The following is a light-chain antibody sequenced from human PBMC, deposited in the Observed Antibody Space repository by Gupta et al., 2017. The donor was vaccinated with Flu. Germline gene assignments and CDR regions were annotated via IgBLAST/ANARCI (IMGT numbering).Light chain of an antibody. CDR2: DDK. CDR3: QVWDGSRDPILV. CDR1: SIGSKS. V-gene: IGLV3-21*02. Sequence: SYILTQAPSISVAPGQTARISCGGSSIGSKSVHWNQHKPGKAPVVVVYDDKDRPSGIPWRFSVSTSGNAATLTISVVEAGDEAYYFCQVWDGSRDPILVFGGGTKLSVL. J-gene: IGLJ3*02.